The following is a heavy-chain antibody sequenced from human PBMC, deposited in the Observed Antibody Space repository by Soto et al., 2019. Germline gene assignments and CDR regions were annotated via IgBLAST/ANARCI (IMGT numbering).Heavy chain of an antibody. J-gene: IGHJ5*02. V-gene: IGHV4-39*01. CDR3: ARRGSTYYDFWSGYNNWFDP. CDR2: IYYSGST. Sequence: SGTLSLTCTFSGGSISSSSYYWGWIRQPPGKGLEWIGGIYYSGSTYYNPSLKSRVTISVDTSKNQFSLKLSSVTAADTAVYYCARRGSTYYDFWSGYNNWFDPWGQGTLVTVSS. D-gene: IGHD3-3*01. CDR1: GGSISSSSYY.